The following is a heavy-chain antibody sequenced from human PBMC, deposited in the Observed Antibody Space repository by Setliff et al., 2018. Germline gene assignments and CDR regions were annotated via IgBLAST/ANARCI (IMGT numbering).Heavy chain of an antibody. CDR2: ISYDGSNK. CDR3: ARVAGRGRYWYFDL. CDR1: GFTFSSYA. V-gene: IGHV3-30-3*01. J-gene: IGHJ2*01. Sequence: HPGGSLRLSCAASGFTFSSYAMHWVRQAPGKGLEWVAVISYDGSNKYYADSVKGRFTISRDNSKNTLYLRMNSLRAEDTAVYYCARVAGRGRYWYFDLWGRGTLVTVSS.